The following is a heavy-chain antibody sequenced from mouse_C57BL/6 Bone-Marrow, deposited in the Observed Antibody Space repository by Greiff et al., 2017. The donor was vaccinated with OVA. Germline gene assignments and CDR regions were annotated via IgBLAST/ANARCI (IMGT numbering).Heavy chain of an antibody. Sequence: VMLVESGAELARPGASVKLSCKASGYTFTSYGISWVKQRTGQGLEWIGEIYPRSGNTYYNEKFKGKATLTADKSSSTAYMELRSLTSEDSAVYFCARRRTGMFWFAYWGQGTLVTVSA. CDR2: IYPRSGNT. V-gene: IGHV1-81*01. D-gene: IGHD4-1*01. CDR1: GYTFTSYG. CDR3: ARRRTGMFWFAY. J-gene: IGHJ3*01.